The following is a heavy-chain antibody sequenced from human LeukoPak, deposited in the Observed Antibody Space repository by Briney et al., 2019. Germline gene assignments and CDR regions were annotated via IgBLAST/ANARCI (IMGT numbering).Heavy chain of an antibody. V-gene: IGHV3-23*01. D-gene: IGHD6-13*01. CDR2: ISSSGGNT. CDR3: AQVVVAAGVNY. J-gene: IGHJ4*02. Sequence: PGGSLRLSCAASGFTFSSYAMSWVRQAPGKGLEWVSAISSSGGNTYYADSVKGRFTISRDNSKNTLYQQMNSLRAEDTAVYYCAQVVVAAGVNYWGQGTLVTVSS. CDR1: GFTFSSYA.